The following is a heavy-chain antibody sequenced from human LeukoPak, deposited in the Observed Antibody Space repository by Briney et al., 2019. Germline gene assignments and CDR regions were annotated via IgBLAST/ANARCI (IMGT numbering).Heavy chain of an antibody. Sequence: ASVKVSCKASGYTFTSYGISWVRQAPGQGLEWMGWISAYNGNTNYAQKFQGRVTITADESTSTAYMELSSLRSEDTAFYYCARNRYCSSTICPFDYWGQGTLVTVSS. CDR2: ISAYNGNT. CDR1: GYTFTSYG. V-gene: IGHV1-18*01. CDR3: ARNRYCSSTICPFDY. D-gene: IGHD2-2*01. J-gene: IGHJ4*02.